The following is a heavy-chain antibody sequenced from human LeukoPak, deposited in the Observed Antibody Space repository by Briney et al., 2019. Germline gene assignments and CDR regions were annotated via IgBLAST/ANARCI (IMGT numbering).Heavy chain of an antibody. Sequence: SETLSLTCGVYGGSFSGYYWSWIRQPPGKGLEWIGEINHSGSTNYNPSLKSRVTISVDTSKNQFSLKLSSVTAADTAVYYCAIVVGATLADAFNIWGQGTMVTVSS. CDR3: AIVVGATLADAFNI. CDR2: INHSGST. V-gene: IGHV4-34*01. CDR1: GGSFSGYY. J-gene: IGHJ3*02. D-gene: IGHD1-26*01.